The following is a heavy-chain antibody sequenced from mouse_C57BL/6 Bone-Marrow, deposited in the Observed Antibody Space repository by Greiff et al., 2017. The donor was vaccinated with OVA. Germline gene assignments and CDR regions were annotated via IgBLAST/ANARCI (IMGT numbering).Heavy chain of an antibody. V-gene: IGHV1-81*01. CDR3: ARRGYYGYDYAMDY. Sequence: VQLQQSGAELARPGASVKLSCKASGYTFTSYGISWVKQRTGQGLEWIGEIYPRSGNTYYNEKFKGKATLTADKSSRPASMELRSLTSEDSAVYFCARRGYYGYDYAMDYWGQGTSVTVSS. CDR2: IYPRSGNT. CDR1: GYTFTSYG. D-gene: IGHD1-2*01. J-gene: IGHJ4*01.